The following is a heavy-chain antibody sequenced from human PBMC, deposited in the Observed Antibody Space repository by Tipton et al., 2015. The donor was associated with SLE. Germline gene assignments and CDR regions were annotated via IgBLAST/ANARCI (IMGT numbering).Heavy chain of an antibody. CDR2: IYYSGCT. CDR1: GGSISSGGYY. V-gene: IGHV4-31*03. Sequence: TLSLTCTVSGGSISSGGYYWSWIRQHPGKGLEWIGYIYYSGCTYYNPSLKSRVTISVDTSKNQFSLKLSSVTAADTAVYYCARDPGYSSSWSNWYFDLWGRGTLVTVSS. J-gene: IGHJ2*01. CDR3: ARDPGYSSSWSNWYFDL. D-gene: IGHD6-13*01.